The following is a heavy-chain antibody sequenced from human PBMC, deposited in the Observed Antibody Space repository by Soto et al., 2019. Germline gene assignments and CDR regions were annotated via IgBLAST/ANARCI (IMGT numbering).Heavy chain of an antibody. CDR2: IYYSGST. J-gene: IGHJ5*02. CDR1: GGSISSSSYY. V-gene: IGHV4-39*02. CDR3: ARDLYGSGSYYNGWFDP. Sequence: PSETLSLTCTVSGGSISSSSYYWGWIRQPPGKGLEWIGSIYYSGSTYYNPSLKSRVTISVDTSKNQFSLKLSSVIAADTAEYYCARDLYGSGSYYNGWFDPWGQGTLVTVSS. D-gene: IGHD3-10*01.